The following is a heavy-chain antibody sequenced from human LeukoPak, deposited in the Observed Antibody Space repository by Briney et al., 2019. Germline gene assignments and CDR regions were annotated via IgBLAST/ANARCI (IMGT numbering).Heavy chain of an antibody. J-gene: IGHJ5*02. CDR3: ARVLRGYSYGVVYNWFDP. V-gene: IGHV1-18*01. CDR2: INAYNGNT. Sequence: ASVKVSCKASGYTFTSYVISWVRQAPGQGLEWMGWINAYNGNTNYAQKLQGRVTMTTDTSTSTAYMELRSLRSDDTAVYYCARVLRGYSYGVVYNWFDPWGQGTLVTVSS. D-gene: IGHD5-18*01. CDR1: GYTFTSYV.